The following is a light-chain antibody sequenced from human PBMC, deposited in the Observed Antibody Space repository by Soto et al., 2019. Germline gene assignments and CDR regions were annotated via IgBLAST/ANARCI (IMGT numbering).Light chain of an antibody. V-gene: IGKV1-39*01. J-gene: IGKJ2*01. CDR2: AAS. CDR1: QSISSY. CDR3: QQSYSTPPT. Sequence: DIQMTQSPSSLSASVGDRVTITCRASQSISSYLNWYQQNPGKAPKLLIYAASSLQSGVPSRFSGSGSGTDFTLTILSLQPEDCATYYCQQSYSTPPTLGQGTKLEIK.